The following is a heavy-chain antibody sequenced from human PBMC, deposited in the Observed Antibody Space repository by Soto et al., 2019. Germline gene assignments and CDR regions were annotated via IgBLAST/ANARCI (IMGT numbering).Heavy chain of an antibody. CDR3: ARGYGSNFDY. J-gene: IGHJ4*02. D-gene: IGHD6-19*01. CDR1: GGSFSGYD. Sequence: QVQLQQWGAGLLKPSETLSLTCAVFGGSFSGYDWNWIRQPPGKGLEWIGEINHSGSTNYNPSLKSRVTISVDTSKNQFSLKLRSVTAADTAVYYCARGYGSNFDYWGQGTLVTVSS. V-gene: IGHV4-34*01. CDR2: INHSGST.